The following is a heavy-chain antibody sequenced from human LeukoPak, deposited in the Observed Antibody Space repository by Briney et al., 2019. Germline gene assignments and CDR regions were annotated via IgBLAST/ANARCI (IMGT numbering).Heavy chain of an antibody. V-gene: IGHV1-2*02. J-gene: IGHJ4*02. CDR3: ARDPRDYSNYGDY. CDR1: EYTFTAYD. Sequence: ASVNVSYKPSEYTFTAYDMHWGRQAPGQGREWRGWINPNSGGTNYAQKFQGRVTMTRDTSISTAYMELSRLRSDDTAVYYCARDPRDYSNYGDYWGQGTLVTVSS. D-gene: IGHD4-11*01. CDR2: INPNSGGT.